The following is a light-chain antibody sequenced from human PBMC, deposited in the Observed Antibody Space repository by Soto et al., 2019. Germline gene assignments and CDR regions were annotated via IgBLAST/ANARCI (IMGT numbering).Light chain of an antibody. Sequence: QSVLTQPPSASWTPGQRVTISCSGSSSNIGSNTVNWYQQLPGTATKLLIYSNNQRPSGVPDGFSGSKSGTSASLAISGLQSEDGADYYCAAWDDSLNGNYVFGTGTKGTVL. V-gene: IGLV1-44*01. J-gene: IGLJ1*01. CDR1: SSNIGSNT. CDR2: SNN. CDR3: AAWDDSLNGNYV.